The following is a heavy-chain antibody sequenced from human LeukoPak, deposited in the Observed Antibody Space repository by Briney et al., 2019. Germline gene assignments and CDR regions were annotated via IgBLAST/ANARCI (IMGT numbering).Heavy chain of an antibody. V-gene: IGHV4-59*08. J-gene: IGHJ4*02. CDR3: ARHWYSSGWYFDY. D-gene: IGHD6-19*01. CDR1: GGSISSYY. Sequence: PSETLSLTCTVSGGSISSYYWSWIRQPPGKGLEWIGYIYYSGSTNYNPSLKGRVTISVDTSKNQFSLKLSSVTAADAAVYYCARHWYSSGWYFDYWGQGTLVTVSS. CDR2: IYYSGST.